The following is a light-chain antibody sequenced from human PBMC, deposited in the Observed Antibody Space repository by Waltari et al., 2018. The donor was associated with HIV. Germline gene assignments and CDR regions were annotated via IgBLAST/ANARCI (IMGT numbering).Light chain of an antibody. CDR1: SRDVGDLNF. J-gene: IGLJ3*02. Sequence: QSALTQPASVSGSPGQSITISCTGTSRDVGDLNFVPWYQQHPGKAPKLMIYDVSHRSSGIPDRFSGSKSDNTASLTISGLQAEDEADYYCTSYASITSWVFGGGTKVTVL. CDR2: DVS. V-gene: IGLV2-14*03. CDR3: TSYASITSWV.